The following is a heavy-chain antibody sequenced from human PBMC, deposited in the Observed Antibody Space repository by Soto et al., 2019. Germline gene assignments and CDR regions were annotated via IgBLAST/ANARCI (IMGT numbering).Heavy chain of an antibody. CDR2: IYSGGSGSTM. J-gene: IGHJ4*02. Sequence: GALRLSCTTSGFTVSSSHMSWVRQAPGKGLDWVSVIYSGGSGSTMYYADSVKGRFTISRDNAKGSVYLQMSGLRAEDTAVYYCARLGLFDYWGRGILVTVSS. CDR3: ARLGLFDY. V-gene: IGHV3-53*03. D-gene: IGHD2-21*02. CDR1: GFTVSSSH.